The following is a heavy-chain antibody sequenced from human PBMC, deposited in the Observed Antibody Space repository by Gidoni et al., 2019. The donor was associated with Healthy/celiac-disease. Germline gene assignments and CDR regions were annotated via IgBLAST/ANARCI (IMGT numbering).Heavy chain of an antibody. J-gene: IGHJ6*02. CDR3: AREKRLAAPSRYYYYGMDV. V-gene: IGHV3-33*01. D-gene: IGHD3-9*01. Sequence: QVQLVESGGGVVQPGRSLRLSCAASRFTFSSYGMHWVRQAPGKGLEWVAVIWYDGSTKYYVDSVKGRFTISRDNSKNTLYLHMNSLRAEDTAVYYCAREKRLAAPSRYYYYGMDVWGQGTTVTVSS. CDR1: RFTFSSYG. CDR2: IWYDGSTK.